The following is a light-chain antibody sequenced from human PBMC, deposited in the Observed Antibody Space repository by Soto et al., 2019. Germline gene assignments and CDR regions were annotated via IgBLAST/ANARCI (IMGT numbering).Light chain of an antibody. CDR2: DAS. J-gene: IGKJ4*01. CDR1: QDIRNY. CDR3: QHFHTFPVT. Sequence: DIQLTQSPSSLSASVGYRGTITCQASQDIRNYLNWFQLKPGKCPYLLIYDASTLATGVPSRFSGSGSGTDFTLTISSLQPADIATYFCQHFHTFPVTFGGGTQVEIK. V-gene: IGKV1-33*01.